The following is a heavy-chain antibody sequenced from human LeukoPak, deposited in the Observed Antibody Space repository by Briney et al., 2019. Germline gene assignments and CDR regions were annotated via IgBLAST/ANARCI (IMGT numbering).Heavy chain of an antibody. J-gene: IGHJ4*02. CDR3: ENVSSGYYFVY. V-gene: IGHV3-11*06. CDR1: GFTFSDYY. Sequence: PGGSLRLSCAASGFTFSDYYMSWIRQAPGKGLEWVSYISSNSSYTNYADSVKGRFTVSRDNAKNTLYLQMNSLRAEDTAVYYCENVSSGYYFVYWGQGTLVTVSS. CDR2: ISSNSSYT. D-gene: IGHD3-22*01.